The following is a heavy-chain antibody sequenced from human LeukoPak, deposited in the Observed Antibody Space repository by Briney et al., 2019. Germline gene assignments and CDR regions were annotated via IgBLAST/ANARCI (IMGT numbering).Heavy chain of an antibody. CDR1: GFTFSSYA. CDR3: AKWRYSSGWLLIDY. V-gene: IGHV3-23*01. CDR2: ISGSGGST. Sequence: AGGSLRLSCAASGFTFSSYAMSWVRQAPGKGLEWVSAISGSGGSTYYADSVKGRFTISRDNSKNTLYLQMNSLRAEDTAVYYCAKWRYSSGWLLIDYWGQGTLVTVSS. J-gene: IGHJ4*02. D-gene: IGHD6-19*01.